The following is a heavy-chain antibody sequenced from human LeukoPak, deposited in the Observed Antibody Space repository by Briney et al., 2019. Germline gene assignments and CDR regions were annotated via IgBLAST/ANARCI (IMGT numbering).Heavy chain of an antibody. CDR1: GGSISTGTYY. Sequence: SQTLFLTCTVSGGSISTGTYYYSWIRQPAGKRLEWIGRIYTSGSINYNPSLKSRVTISVEMSKNQFSLELNSVTAADTAVYFCARGSRITVTNGYYYYMDVWGKGTTVTVSS. CDR3: ARGSRITVTNGYYYYMDV. J-gene: IGHJ6*03. V-gene: IGHV4-61*02. D-gene: IGHD4-17*01. CDR2: IYTSGSI.